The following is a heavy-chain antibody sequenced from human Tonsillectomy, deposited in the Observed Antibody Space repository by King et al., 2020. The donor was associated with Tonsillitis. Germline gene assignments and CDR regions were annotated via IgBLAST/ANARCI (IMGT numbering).Heavy chain of an antibody. CDR2: ITPKSGGT. V-gene: IGHV1-2*02. J-gene: IGHJ4*02. CDR3: AGGKGEILPGYYYD. D-gene: IGHD3-9*01. Sequence: VQLVESGAEVKKPGASVKVSCKASGYTFTGYDIHWVRQAPGQGLEWMGWITPKSGGTDYAQKFQGRVTMTRDTSISTAHMELSRLRSDDAAVYYCAGGKGEILPGYYYDGGQGTLVTFSS. CDR1: GYTFTGYD.